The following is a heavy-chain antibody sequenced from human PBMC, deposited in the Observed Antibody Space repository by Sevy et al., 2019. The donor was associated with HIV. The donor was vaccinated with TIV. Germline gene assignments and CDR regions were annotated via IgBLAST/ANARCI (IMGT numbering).Heavy chain of an antibody. CDR2: IYYSGST. J-gene: IGHJ4*02. V-gene: IGHV4-59*01. CDR3: TRGGPNQQQLDYFDY. CDR1: RDSISTYY. D-gene: IGHD6-13*01. Sequence: SETLSLTCTVSRDSISTYYWTWIRQPPGKGLEWIGYIYYSGSTDYNPSLKSRVTMSIDTSKNQFSLKLRSVTAADTAVYYCTRGGPNQQQLDYFDYWGQGTLVTVSS.